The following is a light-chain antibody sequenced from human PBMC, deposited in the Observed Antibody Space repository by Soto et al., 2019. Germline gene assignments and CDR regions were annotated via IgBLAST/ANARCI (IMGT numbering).Light chain of an antibody. CDR2: DAS. CDR3: QQRSNWPIT. CDR1: QSVSSY. J-gene: IGKJ5*01. Sequence: EIVLTQSPATLSLSPGERATLSCRTSQSVSSYFAWYQQKPGRAPRLLIYDASNRATGIPARFIGSGSGTEFTLTISILEPADFAAYYCQQRSNWPITFGQGTRLEIK. V-gene: IGKV3-11*01.